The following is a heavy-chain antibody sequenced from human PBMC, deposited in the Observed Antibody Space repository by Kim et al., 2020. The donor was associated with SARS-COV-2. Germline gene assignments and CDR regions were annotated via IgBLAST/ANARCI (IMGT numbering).Heavy chain of an antibody. CDR3: ATDNGNHRDVY. V-gene: IGHV4-39*01. J-gene: IGHJ4*02. Sequence: SETLSLTCIVSGGSISSSSYFWGWVRQPPGKTLEWIGSILHNGDTFYLPSLKSRVSISVDTSKNQYSLRLSSVTAADTAVYYCATDNGNHRDVYWGGGT. CDR2: ILHNGDT. D-gene: IGHD1-26*01. CDR1: GGSISSSSYF.